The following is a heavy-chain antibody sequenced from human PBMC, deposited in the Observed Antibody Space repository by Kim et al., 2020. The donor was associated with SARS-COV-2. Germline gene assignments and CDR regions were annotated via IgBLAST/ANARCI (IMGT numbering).Heavy chain of an antibody. V-gene: IGHV4-39*01. CDR1: GGSIDSNSHA. J-gene: IGHJ4*02. D-gene: IGHD3-22*01. Sequence: SETLSHTCIVSGGSIDSNSHAWGWFRQAPGKGLELIGTTYFTGTRYYNPSLESRVAISVDVSKNQFSLKMFAVTAADTAVYYCARQYPLIKIDYWGLGALVSVSS. CDR3: ARQYPLIKIDY. CDR2: TYFTGTR.